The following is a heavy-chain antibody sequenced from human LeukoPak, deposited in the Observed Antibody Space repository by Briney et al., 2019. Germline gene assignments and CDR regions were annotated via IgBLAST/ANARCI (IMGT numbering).Heavy chain of an antibody. CDR3: ARAWYSWGYYFDY. Sequence: GGSLRLSCAASGFTFSSHSMNWVRQAPGKGLEWVSYISSSSSTIFYADSVKGRFTISRDNAKNSLYLQMHSLRDEDTAVYYCARAWYSWGYYFDYWGQGTLVTVSS. D-gene: IGHD1-26*01. CDR2: ISSSSSTI. V-gene: IGHV3-48*02. CDR1: GFTFSSHS. J-gene: IGHJ4*02.